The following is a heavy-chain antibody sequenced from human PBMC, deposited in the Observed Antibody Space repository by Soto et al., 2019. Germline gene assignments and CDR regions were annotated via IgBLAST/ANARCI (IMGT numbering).Heavy chain of an antibody. CDR2: IYYSGST. CDR3: ASHSGSFTFDY. CDR1: GCSISSGGYY. D-gene: IGHD1-26*01. J-gene: IGHJ4*02. Sequence: SETLSLTCTVSGCSISSGGYYWSWIRQHPGKGLEWIGYIYYSGSTYYNPSLKSRVTISVDTSKNQFSLKLSSVTAADTAVYYCASHSGSFTFDYWGQGTLLTVSS. V-gene: IGHV4-31*03.